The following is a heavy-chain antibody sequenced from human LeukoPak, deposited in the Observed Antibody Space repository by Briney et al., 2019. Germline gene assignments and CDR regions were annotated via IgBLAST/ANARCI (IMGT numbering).Heavy chain of an antibody. V-gene: IGHV3-48*01. Sequence: GGSLRLSCAASGFTFSSYSMEWVRQAPGKGLEWVSYITSSSDIIYYADSVKGRFTISRDNAKNSLYLQMNSLRAEDTAIYYCARPDCNSTSCYTPGYWGQGTLVTVSS. CDR2: ITSSSDII. CDR1: GFTFSSYS. D-gene: IGHD2-2*02. J-gene: IGHJ4*02. CDR3: ARPDCNSTSCYTPGY.